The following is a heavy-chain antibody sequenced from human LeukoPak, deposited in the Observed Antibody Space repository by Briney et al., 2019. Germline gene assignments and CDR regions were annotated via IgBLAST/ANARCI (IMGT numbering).Heavy chain of an antibody. CDR2: ISGSGTTI. J-gene: IGHJ4*02. Sequence: GASLRLSCAASAFTFSSYEMSWVRPAPGKGLEWVSEISGSGTTIFYADSVKGRFTVSRDNAKNSLYLQMNSLRVEDTAVYYCASSPRGVYWGQGTLVTVSS. CDR1: AFTFSSYE. CDR3: ASSPRGVY. D-gene: IGHD3-10*01. V-gene: IGHV3-48*03.